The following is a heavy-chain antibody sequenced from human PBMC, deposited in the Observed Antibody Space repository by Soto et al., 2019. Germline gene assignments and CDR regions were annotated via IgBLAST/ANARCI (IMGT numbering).Heavy chain of an antibody. CDR1: GGTFSSYA. D-gene: IGHD3-3*01. J-gene: IGHJ5*02. V-gene: IGHV1-69*06. CDR3: ARDGAPGTAIFGVVHNWFDP. Sequence: QVQLVQSGAEVKKPGSSVKVSCKASGGTFSSYAISWVRQAPGQGLEWMGGIIPIFGTANYAQKFQGRVTITRDTSASTAYMELSSLRSEDTAVYYCARDGAPGTAIFGVVHNWFDPWGQGTLVTVSS. CDR2: IIPIFGTA.